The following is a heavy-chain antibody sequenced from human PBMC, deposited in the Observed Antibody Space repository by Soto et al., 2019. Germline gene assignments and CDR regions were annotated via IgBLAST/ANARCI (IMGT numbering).Heavy chain of an antibody. D-gene: IGHD4-17*01. V-gene: IGHV5-51*01. CDR1: GYNFHTYF. J-gene: IGHJ6*01. Sequence: XESLKLSRKCSGYNFHTYFSALVLQMPGKGLEWMGFIYPHDSDTRYSPSFRGQVTISADKSINTAYLQWTSLKASDTDIYFCERPTDYHYGMQVWGQGTTVTVYS. CDR3: ERPTDYHYGMQV. CDR2: IYPHDSDT.